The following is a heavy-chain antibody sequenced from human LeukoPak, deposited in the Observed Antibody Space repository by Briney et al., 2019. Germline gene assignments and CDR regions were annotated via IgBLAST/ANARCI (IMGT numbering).Heavy chain of an antibody. V-gene: IGHV3-9*01. CDR3: ARGDPGY. J-gene: IGHJ4*02. CDR1: GFTFDVYA. Sequence: GGSLRLSCAASGFTFDVYAMHWVRQAPGKGLEWVSGISWNSGSIGYADSVKGRFTISRDNAKNSLYLQMNSLRAEDTAVYYCARGDPGYWGQGTLVTVPS. CDR2: ISWNSGSI.